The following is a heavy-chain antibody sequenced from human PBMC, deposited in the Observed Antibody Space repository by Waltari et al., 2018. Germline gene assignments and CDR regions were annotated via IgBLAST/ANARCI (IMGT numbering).Heavy chain of an antibody. CDR3: ASRYLQQLERGAFDY. CDR2: ISYDGSNK. D-gene: IGHD6-13*01. CDR1: GFTFSSYG. Sequence: QVQLVESGGGVVQPGRSLRLSCAASGFTFSSYGMHWVRQAPGKGLGGLAVISYDGSNKYYADSVKGRFTIARDNSKNTLYLQMNSLRAEDTAVYYCASRYLQQLERGAFDYWGQGTLVTVSS. V-gene: IGHV3-30*03. J-gene: IGHJ4*02.